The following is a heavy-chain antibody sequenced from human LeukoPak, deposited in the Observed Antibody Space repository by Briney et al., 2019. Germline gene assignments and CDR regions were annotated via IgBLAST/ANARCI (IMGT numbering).Heavy chain of an antibody. D-gene: IGHD5-24*01. J-gene: IGHJ4*02. CDR3: ARRIQGMAPYYFDY. CDR1: GFTFSSYC. Sequence: GGSLRLSCTASGFTFSSYCMHWVRQAPGKGLVWVSRINSDGGSTSYADSVKGRFTISRDNAKNTLYLQMNSLRAEDTAVYYCARRIQGMAPYYFDYWGQGTLVTVSS. V-gene: IGHV3-74*01. CDR2: INSDGGST.